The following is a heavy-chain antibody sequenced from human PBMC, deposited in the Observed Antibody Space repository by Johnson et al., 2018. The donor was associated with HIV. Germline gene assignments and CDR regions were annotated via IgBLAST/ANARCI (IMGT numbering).Heavy chain of an antibody. CDR3: ARDASLRFLEWFDAFDI. J-gene: IGHJ3*02. Sequence: QVQLVESGGGVVQPGRSLRLSCAASGFTFSSNPMHWVRQAPGKGLEWVAVMSYDGINKYYADSVKGRFTISRDNSKNTLYLQMNSLRPEDTAVYYCARDASLRFLEWFDAFDIWGQGTMVTVSS. CDR2: MSYDGINK. CDR1: GFTFSSNP. D-gene: IGHD3-3*01. V-gene: IGHV3-30-3*01.